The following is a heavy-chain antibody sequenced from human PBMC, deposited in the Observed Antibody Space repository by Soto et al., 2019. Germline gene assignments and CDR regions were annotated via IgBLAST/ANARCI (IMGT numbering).Heavy chain of an antibody. CDR2: IYYSGST. CDR1: GGSISSSSYY. V-gene: IGHV4-39*01. J-gene: IGHJ5*02. CDR3: ARADQDIVVVPAAITGWFDP. D-gene: IGHD2-2*01. Sequence: QLQLQESGPGLVKPSETLSLTCTVSGGSISSSSYYWGWIRQPPGKGLEWIGSIYYSGSTYYNPSLKSRVTISVDTSKNQCSLKLSSVTAADTAVYYCARADQDIVVVPAAITGWFDPWGQGTLVTVSS.